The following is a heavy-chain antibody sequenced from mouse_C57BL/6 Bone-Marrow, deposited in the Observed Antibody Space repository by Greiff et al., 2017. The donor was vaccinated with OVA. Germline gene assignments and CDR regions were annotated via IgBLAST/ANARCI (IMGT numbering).Heavy chain of an antibody. Sequence: EVQLVESGEGLVKPGGSLKLSCAASGFTFSSYAMSWVRQTPEKRLEWVATISDGGSYTYYPDNVKGRFTISRDNAKNNLYLQMSHLKSEDTAMYYCARDIYYYGSSYHYYAMDYWGQGTSVTVSS. D-gene: IGHD1-1*01. CDR2: ISDGGSYT. CDR1: GFTFSSYA. CDR3: ARDIYYYGSSYHYYAMDY. V-gene: IGHV5-4*01. J-gene: IGHJ4*01.